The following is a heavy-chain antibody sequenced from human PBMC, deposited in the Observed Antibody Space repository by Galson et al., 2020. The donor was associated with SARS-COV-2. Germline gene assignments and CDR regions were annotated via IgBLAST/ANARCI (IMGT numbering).Heavy chain of an antibody. J-gene: IGHJ4*02. Sequence: ASVKVSCKASGYTFISFYIHWVRPAPGQGLEWMGVINPSGDITSYAQTLRGRVTVTRDMSTQTVYMELSSLTSEDTAVYYCAREWGDINSSVFDYWGQGSLVVVSS. CDR3: AREWGDINSSVFDY. V-gene: IGHV1-46*04. CDR1: GYTFISFY. D-gene: IGHD2-21*01. CDR2: INPSGDIT.